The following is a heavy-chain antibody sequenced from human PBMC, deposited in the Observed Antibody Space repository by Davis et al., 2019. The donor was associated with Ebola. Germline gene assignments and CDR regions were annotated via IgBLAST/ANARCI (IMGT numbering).Heavy chain of an antibody. CDR3: ARDTPTQWGGADY. D-gene: IGHD1-26*01. Sequence: ASVKVSCKASGYTFTSYYMHWVRQAPGQGLEWMGIINPSGGSTTYAQKFQGRVTMTRDTSASTVYMEVSSLRSEDTAVCYCARDTPTQWGGADYWGQGTLVTVSS. CDR1: GYTFTSYY. J-gene: IGHJ4*02. CDR2: INPSGGST. V-gene: IGHV1-46*01.